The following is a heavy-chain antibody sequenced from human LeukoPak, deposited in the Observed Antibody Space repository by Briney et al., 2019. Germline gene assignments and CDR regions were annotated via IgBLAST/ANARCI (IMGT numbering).Heavy chain of an antibody. CDR1: GGSFSGYY. Sequence: ASETLSLTCAVYGGSFSGYYWSWIRQPPGKGLEWIGEINHSGSTNYNPSLKSRVTISVDTSKNQFSLKLSSVTAADTAVCYCARGRAGIKYSYYSNYYYGMDVWGQGTTVTVSS. D-gene: IGHD4-11*01. V-gene: IGHV4-34*01. CDR3: ARGRAGIKYSYYSNYYYGMDV. J-gene: IGHJ6*02. CDR2: INHSGST.